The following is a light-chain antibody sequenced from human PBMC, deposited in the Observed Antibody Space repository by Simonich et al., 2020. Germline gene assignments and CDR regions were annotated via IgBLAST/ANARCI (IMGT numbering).Light chain of an antibody. Sequence: DIVMTQSPLSLPVTPGEPASISGRASQSLLLSNGYNYLDWYLQKPGQSPQLLIYLGSNRASGVPDRFSGSGSGTDFTLKISRVEAEDVGVYYCIQALQTPYTFGQGTKLEIK. CDR3: IQALQTPYT. CDR1: QSLLLSNGYNY. J-gene: IGKJ2*01. V-gene: IGKV2-28*01. CDR2: LGS.